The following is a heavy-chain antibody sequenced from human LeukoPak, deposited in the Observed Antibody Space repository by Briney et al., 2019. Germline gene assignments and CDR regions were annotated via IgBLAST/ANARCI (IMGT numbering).Heavy chain of an antibody. D-gene: IGHD4-11*01. V-gene: IGHV4-4*07. J-gene: IGHJ6*02. CDR3: ARDLRVTTIRYYYYGMDV. CDR2: IYTSGST. CDR1: GGSISSYY. Sequence: PETLSLTCTVSGGSISSYYWSWIRQPAGKGLEWIGRIYTSGSTNYNPSLKSRVTMSVDTSKNQFSLKLSSVTAADTAVYYCARDLRVTTIRYYYYGMDVWGQGTTVTVSS.